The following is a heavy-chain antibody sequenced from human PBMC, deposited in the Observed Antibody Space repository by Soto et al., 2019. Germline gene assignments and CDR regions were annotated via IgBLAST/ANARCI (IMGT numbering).Heavy chain of an antibody. CDR3: ARLKQDYAVA. J-gene: IGHJ5*02. CDR2: MNPNSGNT. D-gene: IGHD3-16*01. V-gene: IGHV1-8*01. CDR1: GDTLTSYD. Sequence: SVKVSCKDSGDTLTSYDINWVRLATGQGLEWMGWMNPNSGNTAYAQKFQGRVTMTRNTSISTAYMELSSLRSEDTAVYYCARLKQDYAVAWGQGTLVTVSS.